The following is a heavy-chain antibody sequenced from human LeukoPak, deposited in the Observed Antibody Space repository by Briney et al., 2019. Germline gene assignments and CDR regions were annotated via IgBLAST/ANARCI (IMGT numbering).Heavy chain of an antibody. Sequence: GGSLRLSCAASGFTFSSYGMHSVRQAPGKGLGCVAFIRYDGSNKYYADSVKGRFTISRDNSKNTLYLQMNSLRAEDTAVYYCANALRATRWLQPLDYWGEGTLVTVSS. V-gene: IGHV3-30*02. CDR3: ANALRATRWLQPLDY. D-gene: IGHD5-24*01. J-gene: IGHJ4*02. CDR2: IRYDGSNK. CDR1: GFTFSSYG.